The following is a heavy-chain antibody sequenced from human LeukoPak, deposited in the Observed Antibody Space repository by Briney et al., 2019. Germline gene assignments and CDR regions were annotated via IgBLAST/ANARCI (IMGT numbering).Heavy chain of an antibody. CDR1: GYTFSSYD. CDR3: AKDGYYYDSSGYYHDY. D-gene: IGHD3-22*01. CDR2: MNPNSGNT. Sequence: ASVKVSCKASGYTFSSYDINWVRQATGQGLEWMGWMNPNSGNTGYAQKFQGRVNMTRNTSISTAYMELSSLRSEDTAVYYCAKDGYYYDSSGYYHDYWGQGTLVTVSS. V-gene: IGHV1-8*01. J-gene: IGHJ4*02.